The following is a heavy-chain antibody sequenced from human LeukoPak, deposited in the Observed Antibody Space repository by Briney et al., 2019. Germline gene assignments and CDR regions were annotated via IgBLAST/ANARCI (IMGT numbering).Heavy chain of an antibody. CDR1: GFTFSSYW. CDR2: IKQDGSEK. J-gene: IGHJ4*02. V-gene: IGHV3-7*01. CDR3: AREGSSGYSEYNFDY. D-gene: IGHD3-22*01. Sequence: PGGSLRLSCAASGFTFSSYWMSWVRQAPGKGLEWVANIKQDGSEKYYVDSVKGRFTISRDNAKNSLYLQMNSLRAEDTAVYYCAREGSSGYSEYNFDYWGQGTLVTVSS.